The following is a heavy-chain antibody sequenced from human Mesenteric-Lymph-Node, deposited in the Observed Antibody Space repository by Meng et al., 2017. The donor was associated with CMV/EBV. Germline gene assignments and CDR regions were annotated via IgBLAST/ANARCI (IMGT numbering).Heavy chain of an antibody. J-gene: IGHJ4*02. CDR3: AREDDYRNFFDY. CDR1: GFTFSNYA. V-gene: IGHV3-30-3*01. CDR2: MSYDGSNK. D-gene: IGHD4-11*01. Sequence: GESLKISCAASGFTFSNYALHRVRQAPGKGLEWVTVMSYDGSNKYYADSVKGRFTISRDSSKNTLYLLMNSLRPEDTAVYYCAREDDYRNFFDYWGQGTLVTVSS.